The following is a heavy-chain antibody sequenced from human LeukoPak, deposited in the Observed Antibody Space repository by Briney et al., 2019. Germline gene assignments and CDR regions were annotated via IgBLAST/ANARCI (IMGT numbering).Heavy chain of an antibody. V-gene: IGHV4-4*07. CDR3: ARGSSYCSSTSCLAYDI. CDR1: GGSISSYY. Sequence: PSETLSLTCTVSGGSISSYYWSWIRQPAGKGLEWIGRIYTSGSTNCNPSLKSRVTMSVDTSKNQFSLKLSSVTAADTAVYYCARGSSYCSSTSCLAYDIWGQGTMVTVSS. J-gene: IGHJ3*02. CDR2: IYTSGST. D-gene: IGHD2-2*01.